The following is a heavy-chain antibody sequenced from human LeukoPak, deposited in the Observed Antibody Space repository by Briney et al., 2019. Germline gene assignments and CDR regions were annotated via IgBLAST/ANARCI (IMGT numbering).Heavy chain of an antibody. CDR2: INAGNGNT. D-gene: IGHD5-18*01. J-gene: IGHJ6*02. Sequence: ASVKVSCKASGYTFTSYAMHWVRQAPGQRLEWMGWINAGNGNTKYSQKFQGRVTITRDTSASTAYMELSSLRSEDTAVYYCARVLVSGYGPYYYGMDVWGQGTTVTVSS. CDR3: ARVLVSGYGPYYYGMDV. CDR1: GYTFTSYA. V-gene: IGHV1-3*01.